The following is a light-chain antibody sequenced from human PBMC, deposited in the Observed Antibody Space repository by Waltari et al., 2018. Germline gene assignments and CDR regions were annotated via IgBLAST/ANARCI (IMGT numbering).Light chain of an antibody. Sequence: DIQMTQSPSSKSASVGDRVTITCRASQSITTFLNWYQQKPGKAPKLLIYGASSLQSGVPSRFSGSGSGTDFTLTISSLQVEDFATYYCQQSYSSPYTFGQGTNLEIK. CDR1: QSITTF. CDR2: GAS. J-gene: IGKJ2*01. V-gene: IGKV1-39*01. CDR3: QQSYSSPYT.